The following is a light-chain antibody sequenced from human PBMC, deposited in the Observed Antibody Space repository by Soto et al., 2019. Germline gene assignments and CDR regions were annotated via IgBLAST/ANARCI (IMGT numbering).Light chain of an antibody. CDR3: MQALQTPLT. V-gene: IGKV2-28*01. J-gene: IGKJ4*01. CDR2: MGS. Sequence: DIVMTQSPVSLPVTPGEPASISCRSSQSLLHSHGYTYLDWYLQKPGQPPQLLIYMGSTRASGVPDRFSGSGSGTDFTLKISRVEAEDVGVYYCMQALQTPLTFGGGTKVEIK. CDR1: QSLLHSHGYTY.